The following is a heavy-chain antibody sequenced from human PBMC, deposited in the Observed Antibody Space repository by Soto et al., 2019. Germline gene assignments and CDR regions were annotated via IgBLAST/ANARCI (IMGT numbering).Heavy chain of an antibody. J-gene: IGHJ4*02. V-gene: IGHV3-74*01. CDR2: INGDGDYT. D-gene: IGHD2-15*01. CDR1: GFSFSNYW. CDR3: ARERGGYSSDF. Sequence: EVQLVESGGGLVQPGGSLRLSCAASGFSFSNYWMHWIRQVPGKGLVWVSRINGDGDYTNYADSVKGRFTISRDNAKNTLYLQMNSLRAEDTAVDYCARERGGYSSDFWGQGTLVTVSS.